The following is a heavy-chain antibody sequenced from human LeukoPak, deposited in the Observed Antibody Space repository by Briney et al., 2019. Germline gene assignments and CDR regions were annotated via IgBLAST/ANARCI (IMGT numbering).Heavy chain of an antibody. J-gene: IGHJ4*02. Sequence: SETLSLTCTVSGGSLSSGGYYWSWIRQHPGKGLEWLGYIYYRGSTYYNPSLKSRVTISVDTSKNQFSLKLSSVTAADTAVYYCAREKIGGRDRYFDYWGQGTLVTVSS. CDR2: IYYRGST. D-gene: IGHD3-16*01. V-gene: IGHV4-31*03. CDR3: AREKIGGRDRYFDY. CDR1: GGSLSSGGYY.